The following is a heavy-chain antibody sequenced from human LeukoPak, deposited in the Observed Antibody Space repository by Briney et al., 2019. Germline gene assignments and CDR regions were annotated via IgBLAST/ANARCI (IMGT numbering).Heavy chain of an antibody. CDR1: GFTFSNAW. CDR3: TTERRESSGWYNWCFDY. Sequence: GGSLRLSCEVSGFTFSNAWMSWVRQAPGKGREWVGRVKSKTDGGTTDYGATVKGRFTISRDDSKNTLYLQMNNLKTEDTAVYYCTTERRESSGWYNWCFDYWGQGTLVTVSS. D-gene: IGHD6-19*01. J-gene: IGHJ4*02. V-gene: IGHV3-15*01. CDR2: VKSKTDGGTT.